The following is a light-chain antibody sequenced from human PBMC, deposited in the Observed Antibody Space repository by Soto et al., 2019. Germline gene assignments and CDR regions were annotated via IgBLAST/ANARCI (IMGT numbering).Light chain of an antibody. Sequence: QSVLAQPASVSGTPGHSITRSCTGNSSDVGGNNYVSWYQQPSGQAPKRMMKEVSTRPSGVSNRFSGSKSGNTASLTISGLEAEDEADYYCSSYTSSSSLLFGTGTKATVL. V-gene: IGLV2-14*01. CDR3: SSYTSSSSLL. CDR2: EVS. J-gene: IGLJ1*01. CDR1: SSDVGGNNY.